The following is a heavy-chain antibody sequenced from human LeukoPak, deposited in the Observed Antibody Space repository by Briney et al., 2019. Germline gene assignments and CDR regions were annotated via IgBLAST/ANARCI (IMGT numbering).Heavy chain of an antibody. Sequence: GGSLRLSCAASGFTFSSYSMHWVRQAPGEGLVWVSRIGTDGSTTGYADSVKGRFTISRDNVKNTVYRQMNSLRVEDTAVYYCTNSNWYIRNWGQGTLVAVSS. D-gene: IGHD1/OR15-1a*01. CDR1: GFTFSSYS. CDR3: TNSNWYIRN. CDR2: IGTDGSTT. J-gene: IGHJ4*02. V-gene: IGHV3-74*01.